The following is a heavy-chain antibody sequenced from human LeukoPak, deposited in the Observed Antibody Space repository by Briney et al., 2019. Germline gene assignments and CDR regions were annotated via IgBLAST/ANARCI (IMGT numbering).Heavy chain of an antibody. V-gene: IGHV4-59*01. CDR2: IYYSGST. Sequence: PSETLSLTCTVSGGSISSYYWSWIRQPPGKGLEWIGSIYYSGSTNYNPSLKSRVSISVDTSKNQFSLKLTSVTAADTAVYYCASRGVVRGISYYFDYWGQGTLVTVSS. CDR1: GGSISSYY. D-gene: IGHD3-10*02. CDR3: ASRGVVRGISYYFDY. J-gene: IGHJ4*02.